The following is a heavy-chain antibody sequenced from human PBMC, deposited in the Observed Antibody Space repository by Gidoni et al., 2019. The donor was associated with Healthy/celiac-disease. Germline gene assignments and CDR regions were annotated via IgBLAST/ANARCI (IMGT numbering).Heavy chain of an antibody. J-gene: IGHJ4*02. V-gene: IGHV3-30-3*01. Sequence: QVQLVESGGGVVQHGRSLRLSCAASGFTFSSYAMHWVRQAPGKGLEWVAVISYDGSNKYYADSVKGRFTISRDNSKNTLYLQMNSLRAEDTVVYYCARGGDIVVVVAATLDYWGQGTLVTVSS. CDR3: ARGGDIVVVVAATLDY. CDR2: ISYDGSNK. CDR1: GFTFSSYA. D-gene: IGHD2-15*01.